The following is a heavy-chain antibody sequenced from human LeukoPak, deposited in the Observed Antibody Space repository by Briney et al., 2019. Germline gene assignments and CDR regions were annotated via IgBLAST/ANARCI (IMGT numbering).Heavy chain of an antibody. CDR2: INDGGDNT. CDR1: RFTFSKYA. J-gene: IGHJ4*02. D-gene: IGHD3-22*01. Sequence: GGSLRLSCAASRFTFSKYAMNWVRQAPGKGLEWVSTINDGGDNTYYADSVKGRFTISRDNSKNTLYLQMNSLRADDTAVYYCAKAQKYYYDSSDYWGQGTLVTVSS. CDR3: AKAQKYYYDSSDY. V-gene: IGHV3-23*01.